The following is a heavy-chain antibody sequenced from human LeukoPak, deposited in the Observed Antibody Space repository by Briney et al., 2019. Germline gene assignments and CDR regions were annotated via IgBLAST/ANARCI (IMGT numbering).Heavy chain of an antibody. V-gene: IGHV4-34*01. CDR1: GDSVSGYY. J-gene: IGHJ4*02. CDR2: INHSGST. D-gene: IGHD1-26*01. CDR3: ARRRNSGSYTY. Sequence: SETLSLTCTVSGDSVSGYYWSWIRQPPGKGLEWIGEINHSGSTNYNPSLKSRVTISVDTSKNQFSLKLSSVTAADTALYYCARRRNSGSYTYWGQGTLVTVSS.